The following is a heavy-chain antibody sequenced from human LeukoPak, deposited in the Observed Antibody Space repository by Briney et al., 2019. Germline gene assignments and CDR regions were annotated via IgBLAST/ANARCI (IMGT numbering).Heavy chain of an antibody. CDR2: ISSSSSYI. CDR1: GFTFSSYA. V-gene: IGHV3-21*01. D-gene: IGHD4-23*01. J-gene: IGHJ4*02. Sequence: PGGSLRLSCAASGFTFSSYAMSWVRQAPGKGLEWVSSISSSSSYIYYADSVKGRFTISRDNAKNSVYLQMHSLRVEDTAIYYCVTHEVTVVTRSTFDYWGQGTLVTVSS. CDR3: VTHEVTVVTRSTFDY.